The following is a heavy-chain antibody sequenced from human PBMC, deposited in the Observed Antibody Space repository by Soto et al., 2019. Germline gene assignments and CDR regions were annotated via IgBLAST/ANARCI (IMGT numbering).Heavy chain of an antibody. J-gene: IGHJ4*02. Sequence: WKSLRLSCAASGFTFNSYAMSWFRQAPGKGLEWVSSVSAGGDMTYYSDSVKGRFTISRDNAKNTLYLQMNSLRAEDTAVYYCGRVPAAAAGIGIDHWGQGILVTVSS. CDR3: GRVPAAAAGIGIDH. CDR1: GFTFNSYA. CDR2: VSAGGDMT. V-gene: IGHV3-23*01. D-gene: IGHD6-13*01.